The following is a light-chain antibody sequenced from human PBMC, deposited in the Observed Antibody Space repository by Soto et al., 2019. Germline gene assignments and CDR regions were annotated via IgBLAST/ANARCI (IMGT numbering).Light chain of an antibody. CDR3: MQASQLRT. CDR1: ESLVHSDGKTY. J-gene: IGKJ1*01. CDR2: QIS. V-gene: IGKV2-24*01. Sequence: IVLTQTPLSSAVTLGQPASFSCGSSESLVHSDGKTYLGWLHLRPGQPPRLLIYQISGRPPGVPDRFSGSGAGTNFTLKISRVEPEDVGIFYCMQASQLRTFGQGTKVEIK.